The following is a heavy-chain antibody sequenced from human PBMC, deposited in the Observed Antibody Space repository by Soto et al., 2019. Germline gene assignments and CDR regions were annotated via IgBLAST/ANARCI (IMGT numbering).Heavy chain of an antibody. CDR2: IIPKSNYK. V-gene: IGHV3-11*06. Sequence: GGSLRLSCEVSGPTFSDFYMSWIRQSPGKGLEWLSYIIPKSNYKKYAESVKGRHTITRDNAKNSLSLQMNSLRVEDTAVYYCVRGGGGGQFDSWGQGTLVTVSS. D-gene: IGHD2-21*01. CDR1: GPTFSDFY. CDR3: VRGGGGGQFDS. J-gene: IGHJ4*02.